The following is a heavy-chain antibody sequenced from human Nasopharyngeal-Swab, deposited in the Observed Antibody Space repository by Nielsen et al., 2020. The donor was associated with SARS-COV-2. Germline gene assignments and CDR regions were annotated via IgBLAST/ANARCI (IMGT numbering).Heavy chain of an antibody. V-gene: IGHV3-30*18. CDR1: GFTFSSYG. CDR3: AKGAGAGEGGHYYYMDV. D-gene: IGHD6-19*01. J-gene: IGHJ6*03. Sequence: GGSLRLSCAASGFTFSSYGMHWVRQAPGKGLEWVAVISHDGSNKYYADSVKGRFTNSRDNSKDTLYLQMNSLNAEDTAVYYCAKGAGAGEGGHYYYMDVWGKGTTVTVSS. CDR2: ISHDGSNK.